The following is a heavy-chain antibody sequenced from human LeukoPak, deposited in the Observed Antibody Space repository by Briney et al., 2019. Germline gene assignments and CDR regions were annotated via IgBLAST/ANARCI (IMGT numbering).Heavy chain of an antibody. V-gene: IGHV5-51*01. CDR2: IYPGDSDT. Sequence: GESLKISCKGSGYSFTSYWIGWVRQMPGKGLEWMGIIYPGDSDTRYSPSFQGQVTISADKSISTAYLQWSSLKASDTGMYYCARRYCSGGNCYSGFEYWGQGTLLTVSS. CDR1: GYSFTSYW. D-gene: IGHD2-15*01. J-gene: IGHJ4*02. CDR3: ARRYCSGGNCYSGFEY.